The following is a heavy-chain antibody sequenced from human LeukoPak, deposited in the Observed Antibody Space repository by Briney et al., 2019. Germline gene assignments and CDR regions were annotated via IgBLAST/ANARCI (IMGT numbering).Heavy chain of an antibody. CDR1: GYTFSGFA. Sequence: GGSLTLSCAASGYTFSGFAMSWVRRTPGEGLECVSHISGSGDNTLYADSVKGRFTISRDNSKNTLYLEMNSLRAEDTAIYYCAKMKGHPLPKYYMDVWGQGTTVTVSS. CDR2: ISGSGDNT. J-gene: IGHJ6*01. CDR3: AKMKGHPLPKYYMDV. D-gene: IGHD1-26*01. V-gene: IGHV3-23*01.